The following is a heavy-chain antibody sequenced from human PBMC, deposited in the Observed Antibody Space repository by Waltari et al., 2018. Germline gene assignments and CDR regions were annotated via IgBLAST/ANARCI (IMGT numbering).Heavy chain of an antibody. J-gene: IGHJ6*03. D-gene: IGHD3-10*01. CDR3: GKDLTAGGMDV. CDR1: QFMGDHA. V-gene: IGHV3-9*01. CDR2: IYWQSGGT. Sequence: ASQFMGDHAMHWVRQAPGKGLEWVSGIYWQSGGTGYAESVKGRFTISRDSGKNSLYLQMNNLRVEDTAIYYCGKDLTAGGMDVWGKGTTVIVSS.